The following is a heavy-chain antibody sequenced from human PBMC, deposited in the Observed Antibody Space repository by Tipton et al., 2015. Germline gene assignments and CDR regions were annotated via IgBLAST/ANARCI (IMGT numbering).Heavy chain of an antibody. CDR1: GGSFSYHY. J-gene: IGHJ6*02. V-gene: IGHV4-38-2*02. CDR2: FFHSGNT. CDR3: ARDLEHGMDV. D-gene: IGHD5-24*01. Sequence: LRLSCAVEGGSFSYHYWSWIWQPPGKGLEWIGSFFHSGNTFHNPSLRSRVIISVDTSKNQFSLTVTSVTAADTAVYYCARDLEHGMDVWGHGTTVTVSS.